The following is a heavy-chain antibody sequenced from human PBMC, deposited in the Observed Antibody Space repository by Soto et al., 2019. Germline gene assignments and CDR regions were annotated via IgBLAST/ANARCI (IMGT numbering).Heavy chain of an antibody. CDR1: GFTVSSNY. CDR2: IYSGGST. D-gene: IGHD4-17*01. CDR3: ARGLRYYYYYGMDV. Sequence: PGGSLRLSCAASGFTVSSNYMSWVRQAPGKGLEWVSVIYSGGSTYYADSVKGRFTISRDNSKNTLYLQMNSLRAEDTAVYYCARGLRYYYYYGMDVWGQGTTVTVSS. V-gene: IGHV3-53*01. J-gene: IGHJ6*02.